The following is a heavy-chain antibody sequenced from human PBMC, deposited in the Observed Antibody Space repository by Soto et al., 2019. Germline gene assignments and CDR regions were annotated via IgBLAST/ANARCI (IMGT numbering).Heavy chain of an antibody. D-gene: IGHD2-8*02. CDR2: ISHDGNVN. CDR3: AKDEYWESHFYYFMDL. CDR1: GFTFSSYA. J-gene: IGHJ6*03. V-gene: IGHV3-30*18. Sequence: QVQLVESGGGVVQPGRSLRLSCKASGFTFSSYAMHWVRQAPGKGLEWVAVISHDGNVNYYSESVKGRFTMSRDNSKDTLYLQMDSLRTEDTAVYFCAKDEYWESHFYYFMDLWGKGTPVTVSS.